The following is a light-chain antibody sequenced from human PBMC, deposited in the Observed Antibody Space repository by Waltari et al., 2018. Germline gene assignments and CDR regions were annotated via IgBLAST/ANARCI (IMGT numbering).Light chain of an antibody. CDR2: GAS. Sequence: EIVLTQFPGTLSLSPGDRATLSCRASQSVSSSFLAWYQQKPGQAPSLLIYGASSRATGIPDRFSGSGSGTDFTLTISRLEPEDFAVYYCQQYGSSPMYTFGQGTKLEIK. CDR3: QQYGSSPMYT. J-gene: IGKJ2*01. CDR1: QSVSSSF. V-gene: IGKV3-20*01.